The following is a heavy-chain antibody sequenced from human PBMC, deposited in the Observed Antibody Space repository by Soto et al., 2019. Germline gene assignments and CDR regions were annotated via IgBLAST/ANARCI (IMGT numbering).Heavy chain of an antibody. J-gene: IGHJ5*02. D-gene: IGHD5-12*01. V-gene: IGHV3-23*01. CDR1: GFTFNTYA. CDR2: ISGSGGST. Sequence: EVQLLESGGGLVQPGGSLRLSCAASGFTFNTYAMSWVRQAPGKGLEWVSLISGSGGSTYYADSVKGRFTISRDNSENTLYLQMNSLRAEDTAVYYCAKDLAYRGYDQNWFDPWGQGTLVTVSS. CDR3: AKDLAYRGYDQNWFDP.